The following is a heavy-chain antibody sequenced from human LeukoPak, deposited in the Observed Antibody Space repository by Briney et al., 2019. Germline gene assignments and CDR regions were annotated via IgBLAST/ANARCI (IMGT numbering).Heavy chain of an antibody. CDR1: GFTFSDYN. CDR3: ARDKAHLAAAGFIDY. Sequence: GRSLRLSCAASGFTFSDYNMNWVRQAPGKGLEWVSSISRSSYYIYYTDSVKGRFTISRDNAKNSLYLQMNSLRAEDTAVYYCARDKAHLAAAGFIDYWGQGTLVTVSS. J-gene: IGHJ4*02. CDR2: ISRSSYYI. V-gene: IGHV3-21*01. D-gene: IGHD6-13*01.